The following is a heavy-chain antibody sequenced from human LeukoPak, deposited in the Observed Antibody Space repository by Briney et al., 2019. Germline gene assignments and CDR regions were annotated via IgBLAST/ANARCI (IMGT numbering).Heavy chain of an antibody. Sequence: GGSLRLSCAASGFTFRSHWMHWVRQAPGKGLVWVSRINSDGSSTSYADSVKGRFTISRDNAKNTLYLQMNSLRAEDTAVYYCATSGSAGYGGYFDYWGQGTLVTVFS. J-gene: IGHJ4*02. CDR3: ATSGSAGYGGYFDY. CDR1: GFTFRSHW. D-gene: IGHD6-19*01. CDR2: INSDGSST. V-gene: IGHV3-74*01.